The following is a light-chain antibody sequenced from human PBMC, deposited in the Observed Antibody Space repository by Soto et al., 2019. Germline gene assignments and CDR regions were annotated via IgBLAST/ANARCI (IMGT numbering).Light chain of an antibody. J-gene: IGLJ1*01. CDR2: EVD. V-gene: IGLV2-8*01. CDR1: SGDIGGYNY. CDR3: ASYAGRDNYV. Sequence: QSVLTQPPSASGSPGQSFTISCTGTSGDIGGYNYVSWFQQYPGKAPKLMIFEVDKRPSGVPDRFSGSKSGNTASLTVSGLRADDEADYYCASYAGRDNYVFGTGTKVTVL.